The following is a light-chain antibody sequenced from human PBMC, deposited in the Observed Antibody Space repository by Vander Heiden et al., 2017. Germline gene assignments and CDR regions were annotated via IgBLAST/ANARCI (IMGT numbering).Light chain of an antibody. CDR3: QQDGSSPLT. V-gene: IGKV3-20*01. J-gene: IGKJ1*01. CDR1: QSVSSSY. Sequence: EIVLTQSPGTLSLSPGERATLSCRASQSVSSSYLAWYQQKPGQAPRLLIYDASSRATGIPDRFSGSGSGTDFTLTFSRLEPEDFAVYYCQQDGSSPLTFGQGTKVEIK. CDR2: DAS.